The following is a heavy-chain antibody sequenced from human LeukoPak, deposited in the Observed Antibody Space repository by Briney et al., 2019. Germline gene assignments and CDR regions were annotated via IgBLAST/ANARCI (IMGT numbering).Heavy chain of an antibody. CDR2: IYSGGGT. CDR1: GFTVSSNY. CDR3: ARDLAYGDDGL. D-gene: IGHD4-17*01. V-gene: IGHV3-53*01. Sequence: GGSLRLSCAASGFTVSSNYMSWVRQAPGKGLEWVSVIYSGGGTYYADSVKGRFTISRDNAKNSLYLQMNSLRADDTAVYYCARDLAYGDDGLWGQGTLVTVSS. J-gene: IGHJ4*02.